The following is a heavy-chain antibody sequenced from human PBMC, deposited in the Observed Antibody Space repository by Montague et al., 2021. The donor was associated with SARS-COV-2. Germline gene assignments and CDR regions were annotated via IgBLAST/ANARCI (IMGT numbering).Heavy chain of an antibody. D-gene: IGHD3-3*01. V-gene: IGHV4-34*01. CDR3: ARGQVTIFGVLIMLPAAGALDI. Sequence: SETLSLTCAVYGGSFSGYYWSWIRQPPGEGLEWIGEVNHSGSTNYNPSLKSRVTISVDTSKNQFSLKMNSVSAADTAVYYCARGQVTIFGVLIMLPAAGALDIWGRGTMVSVSS. J-gene: IGHJ3*02. CDR1: GGSFSGYY. CDR2: VNHSGST.